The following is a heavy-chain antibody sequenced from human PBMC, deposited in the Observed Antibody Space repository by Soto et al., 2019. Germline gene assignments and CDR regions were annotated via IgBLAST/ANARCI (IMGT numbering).Heavy chain of an antibody. CDR3: ARAALSRDSI. V-gene: IGHV4-31*03. CDR2: ISYSGST. CDR1: GGSISSGGYY. J-gene: IGHJ4*01. D-gene: IGHD3-22*01. Sequence: QVQLQESGPGLVKPSQTLSLTCTVSGGSISSGGYYWSWIRQHPGKGLEWIGYISYSGSTDYNPSLARRVTISVDTSKNQFSLKLRSVTAADTAVYYCARAALSRDSIWGHGTMVPVSS.